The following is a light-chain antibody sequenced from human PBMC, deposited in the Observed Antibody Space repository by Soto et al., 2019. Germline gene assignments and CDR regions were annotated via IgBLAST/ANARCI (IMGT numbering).Light chain of an antibody. CDR1: QSVSTY. CDR3: QQRYT. J-gene: IGKJ2*01. Sequence: EIVLTQSPATLSLSPGERATLSCRASQSVSTYLAWYQQKPGQAPRLLIYDVSNRATGIPSRFSGNGSGTDFTLTISSLEPEDFAVYYCQQRYTFGQGTKLEIK. V-gene: IGKV3-11*01. CDR2: DVS.